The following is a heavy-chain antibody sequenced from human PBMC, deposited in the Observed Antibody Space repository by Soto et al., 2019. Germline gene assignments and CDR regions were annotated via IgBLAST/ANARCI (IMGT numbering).Heavy chain of an antibody. Sequence: SETLSITCTVSGCSISSYYWSWIRQPPGKGLEWIGYIYYSGSTNYNPSLKSRVTISVDTSKNQFSLKLSSVTAADTAVYYCAREGVSSSWYNYYAMDVWGQGTTVTVSS. CDR1: GCSISSYY. V-gene: IGHV4-59*01. D-gene: IGHD6-13*01. CDR3: AREGVSSSWYNYYAMDV. J-gene: IGHJ6*02. CDR2: IYYSGST.